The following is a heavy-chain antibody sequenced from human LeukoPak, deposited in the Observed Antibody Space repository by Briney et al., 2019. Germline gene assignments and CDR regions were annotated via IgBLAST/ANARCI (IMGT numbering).Heavy chain of an antibody. D-gene: IGHD4-17*01. Sequence: SETLSLTCTVSGGSISSGSYYWSWIRQPAGKGLEWIGRIYTSGSTNYNPSLKSRVTISVDTSKNQFSLKLSSVTAADTAVYYCAREGVYGDYGYWGQGTLVTVSS. V-gene: IGHV4-61*02. CDR3: AREGVYGDYGY. CDR2: IYTSGST. CDR1: GGSISSGSYY. J-gene: IGHJ4*02.